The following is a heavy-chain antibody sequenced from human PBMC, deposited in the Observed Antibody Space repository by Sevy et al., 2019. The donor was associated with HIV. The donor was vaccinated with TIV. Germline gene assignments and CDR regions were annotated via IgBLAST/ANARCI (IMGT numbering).Heavy chain of an antibody. CDR1: GFTFSDYD. J-gene: IGHJ4*02. CDR2: MSHDGNYK. D-gene: IGHD2-21*02. V-gene: IGHV3-30*04. CDR3: ARLFSCGGDCYYLDY. Sequence: GGSLRLSCAASGFTFSDYDMHWLRQAPGKGLEWVAVMSHDGNYKNHADSVKVRFTISRDNFKNTLYLQMNSLRVEDTAVYFCARLFSCGGDCYYLDYWGQGAPVTVSS.